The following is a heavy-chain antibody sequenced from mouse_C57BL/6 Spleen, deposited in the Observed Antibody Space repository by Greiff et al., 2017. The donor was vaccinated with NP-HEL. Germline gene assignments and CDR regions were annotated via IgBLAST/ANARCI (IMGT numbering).Heavy chain of an antibody. CDR1: GYTFTGYW. CDR3: ASHYYGSRDYYAMDY. V-gene: IGHV1-9*01. J-gene: IGHJ4*01. CDR2: ILPGSGST. Sequence: QVHVQQSGAELMKPGASVKLSCKATGYTFTGYWIEWVKQRPGHGLEWIGEILPGSGSTNYNEKFKGKATFTADTSSNTAYMKLSSLTTEDAAIYYCASHYYGSRDYYAMDYWGQGTSVTVSS. D-gene: IGHD1-1*01.